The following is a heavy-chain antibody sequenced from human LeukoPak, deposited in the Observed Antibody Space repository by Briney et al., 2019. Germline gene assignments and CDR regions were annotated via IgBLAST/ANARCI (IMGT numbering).Heavy chain of an antibody. CDR2: IIPILGTA. D-gene: IGHD5/OR15-5a*01. CDR3: ARDVYDSRRGDYYGMDV. J-gene: IGHJ6*02. V-gene: IGHV1-69*04. CDR1: GGTFSSYA. Sequence: ASVKVSCKASGGTFSSYAISWVRQAPGQGLEWMGRIIPILGTANYAQKFQGRVTITADKSPSTAYMELSSLRSEDTAVYYCARDVYDSRRGDYYGMDVWGQGTTVTVSS.